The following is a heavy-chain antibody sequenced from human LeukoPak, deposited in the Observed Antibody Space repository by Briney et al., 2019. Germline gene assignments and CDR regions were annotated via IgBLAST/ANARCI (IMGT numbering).Heavy chain of an antibody. D-gene: IGHD1-26*01. Sequence: GESLKISCKGSGYSFTSYCIAWLPQMPGKGLEWMGIIYPGDSDTRYSPSFQGQVTISADKSISTAYLQWSSLKASDTAMYYCARQGPYSGSHWNAFDIWGQGTMVTVSS. J-gene: IGHJ3*02. CDR1: GYSFTSYC. V-gene: IGHV5-51*01. CDR2: IYPGDSDT. CDR3: ARQGPYSGSHWNAFDI.